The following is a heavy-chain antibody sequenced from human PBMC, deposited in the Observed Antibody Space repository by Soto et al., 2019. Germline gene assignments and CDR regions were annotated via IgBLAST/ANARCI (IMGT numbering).Heavy chain of an antibody. D-gene: IGHD3-3*01. Sequence: GGSLRLSCAASGFTFDDYTMHWVRQAPGKGLEWVSLISWDGGSTYYADSVKGRFTISRDNSKNSLYLQMNSLRTEDTALYYCAKDYDFWSGYDYWGQGTLVTVSS. V-gene: IGHV3-43*01. CDR2: ISWDGGST. CDR1: GFTFDDYT. CDR3: AKDYDFWSGYDY. J-gene: IGHJ4*02.